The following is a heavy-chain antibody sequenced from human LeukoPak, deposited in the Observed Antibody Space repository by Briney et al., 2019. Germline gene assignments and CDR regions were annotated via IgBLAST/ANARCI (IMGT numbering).Heavy chain of an antibody. CDR1: GLTFSRYA. CDR3: AKGGSVPARLIASE. V-gene: IGHV3-23*01. J-gene: IGHJ4*02. CDR2: ISESGSGT. Sequence: PGGSLRLSCAVSGLTFSRYAMSWVRQAPGKGLEWVSAISESGSGTYYADSVKGRFTISRDNSKNTLWLQMNSLRAEDTAVYYCAKGGSVPARLIASEWGQGNMVTVSS. D-gene: IGHD6-6*01.